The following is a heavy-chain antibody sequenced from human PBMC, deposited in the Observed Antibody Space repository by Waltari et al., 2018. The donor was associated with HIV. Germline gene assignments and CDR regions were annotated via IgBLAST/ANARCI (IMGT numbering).Heavy chain of an antibody. CDR3: VKEHQYSHTWYSYYGMDV. J-gene: IGHJ6*02. Sequence: EVQVLESGGALVQPGGSLRLSCAASGFTFSNFCMSWVRQAPGKGLEWVSTISGSGGSTYYADSVKGRFTVSRDNSKNTLYLQMNSLRAEDTAVYFCVKEHQYSHTWYSYYGMDVWGQGTTVTVSS. D-gene: IGHD6-13*01. CDR1: GFTFSNFC. V-gene: IGHV3-23*01. CDR2: ISGSGGST.